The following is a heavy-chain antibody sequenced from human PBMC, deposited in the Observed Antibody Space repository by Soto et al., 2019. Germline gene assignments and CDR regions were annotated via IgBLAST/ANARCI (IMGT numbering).Heavy chain of an antibody. Sequence: GGSLRLSCAASGFTFSSYAMSWVRQAPGKGLEWVSAISGSGGSTYYADSAKGRFTISRDNSKNTLYLQMNSLRAEDTAVYYCAKDLGESYYNILTGPDAFDIWGQGTMVTVSS. CDR2: ISGSGGST. CDR3: AKDLGESYYNILTGPDAFDI. J-gene: IGHJ3*02. V-gene: IGHV3-23*01. CDR1: GFTFSSYA. D-gene: IGHD3-9*01.